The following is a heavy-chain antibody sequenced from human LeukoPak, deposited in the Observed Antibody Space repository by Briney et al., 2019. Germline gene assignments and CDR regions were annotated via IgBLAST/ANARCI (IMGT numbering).Heavy chain of an antibody. J-gene: IGHJ3*02. CDR3: ARDPLDISRWTNAFDI. Sequence: GGSLRLSCAASGFTFVNYGFHWVRQAPVKALEGVAFISYNGNQKYGDSVKGRFTISRDNSKNTLYLQVNGLRPEDTAVYYCARDPLDISRWTNAFDIWGQGTMVSVSS. CDR2: ISYNGNQK. V-gene: IGHV3-30*03. CDR1: GFTFVNYG. D-gene: IGHD2-2*03.